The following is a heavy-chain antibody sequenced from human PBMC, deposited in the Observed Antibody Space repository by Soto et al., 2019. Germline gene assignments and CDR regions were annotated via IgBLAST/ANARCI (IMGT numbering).Heavy chain of an antibody. J-gene: IGHJ4*02. D-gene: IGHD1-7*01. V-gene: IGHV3-11*01. Sequence: GGSLRLSCAASGFTFSDYYMSWIRQAPGKGLEWVSYISSSGSTIYYADSVKGRFTISRDNAKNSLFLQMNSLRAEDTAVYYCAREESNWTYDYWGQGTLVTVSS. CDR2: ISSSGSTI. CDR1: GFTFSDYY. CDR3: AREESNWTYDY.